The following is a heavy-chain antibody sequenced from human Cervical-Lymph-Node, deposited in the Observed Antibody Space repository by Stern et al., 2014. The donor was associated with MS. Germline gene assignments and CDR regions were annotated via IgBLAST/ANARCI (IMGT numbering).Heavy chain of an antibody. CDR2: IYYTGST. CDR1: GGSINSYY. J-gene: IGHJ4*02. V-gene: IGHV4-59*01. Sequence: QVQLQESGPGLVKPSETLSLTCTVSGGSINSYYWSWIRQPPGKGLEWIGYIYYTGSTNYNPSLKTRVTTSIDTSKNQFSLKLNSVTAADTAVYYCARGQDAATPFDYWGQGTLGIVSS. CDR3: ARGQDAATPFDY. D-gene: IGHD2-15*01.